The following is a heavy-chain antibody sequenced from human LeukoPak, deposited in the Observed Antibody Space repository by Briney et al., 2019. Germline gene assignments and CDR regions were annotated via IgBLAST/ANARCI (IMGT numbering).Heavy chain of an antibody. D-gene: IGHD2-15*01. CDR3: AKVVVVAATGTDY. J-gene: IGHJ4*02. Sequence: GGSLRLSCAASGFTFSSYGMHWVRQAPGKELEWVAFIRYDGSNKYYADSVEGRFTISRDNSKNTLYLQMNSLRAEDTAVYYCAKVVVVAATGTDYWGQGTLVTVSS. V-gene: IGHV3-30*02. CDR1: GFTFSSYG. CDR2: IRYDGSNK.